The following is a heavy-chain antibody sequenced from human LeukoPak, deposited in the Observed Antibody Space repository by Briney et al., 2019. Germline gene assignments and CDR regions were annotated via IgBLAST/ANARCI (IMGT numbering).Heavy chain of an antibody. D-gene: IGHD3-22*01. CDR1: GFTFSSYA. CDR3: AKDIRKKPRKTYYYDSSGYYYFDY. Sequence: QPGGSLRLSCAASGFTFSSYAMSWVRQAPGKGLEWVSAISGSGGSKYYADSVKGRFTISRDTSKNTLYLQMNSLRAEDTAVYYCAKDIRKKPRKTYYYDSSGYYYFDYWGQGTLVTVSS. CDR2: ISGSGGSK. J-gene: IGHJ4*02. V-gene: IGHV3-23*01.